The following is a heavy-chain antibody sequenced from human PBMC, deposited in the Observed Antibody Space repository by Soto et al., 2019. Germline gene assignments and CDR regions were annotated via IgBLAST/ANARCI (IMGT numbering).Heavy chain of an antibody. CDR3: AKGLDYGDYTRAYYFDY. Sequence: EVQLVESGGGLVQPGRSLRLSCAASGFTFDDYAMHWVRQAPGKGLEWVSGISWNSGSIGYADSVKGRFTISRDNAKNSLYLQMNRLRAEDTGLFYCAKGLDYGDYTRAYYFDYWGQGTLVTVSS. J-gene: IGHJ4*02. CDR2: ISWNSGSI. CDR1: GFTFDDYA. V-gene: IGHV3-9*01. D-gene: IGHD4-17*01.